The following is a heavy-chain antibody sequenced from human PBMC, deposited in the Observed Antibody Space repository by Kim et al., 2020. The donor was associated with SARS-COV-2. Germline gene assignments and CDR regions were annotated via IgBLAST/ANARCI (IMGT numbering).Heavy chain of an antibody. Sequence: SETLSLTCTVSGGSISSYYWSWIRQPPGKGLEWIGYIYYSGSTNYNPSLKSRVTISVDTSKNQFSLKLSSVTAADTAVYYCARDYYDSRGSWFDPWGQGTLVTVSS. CDR1: GGSISSYY. J-gene: IGHJ5*02. D-gene: IGHD3-22*01. CDR3: ARDYYDSRGSWFDP. V-gene: IGHV4-59*01. CDR2: IYYSGST.